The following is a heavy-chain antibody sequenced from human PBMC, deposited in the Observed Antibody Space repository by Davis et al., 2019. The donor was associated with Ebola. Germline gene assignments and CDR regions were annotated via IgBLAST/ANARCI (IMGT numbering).Heavy chain of an antibody. J-gene: IGHJ4*02. D-gene: IGHD2-15*01. Sequence: MPSETLSLTCAVYGGSFSGYYWSWIRQPPGKGLEWIGEISHSGSTNYNPSLKSRVTMPVDTSKNQISLKLSSVTAADTAVYFCARGLRSLDYWGQGTLVTVSS. CDR2: ISHSGST. CDR3: ARGLRSLDY. CDR1: GGSFSGYY. V-gene: IGHV4-34*01.